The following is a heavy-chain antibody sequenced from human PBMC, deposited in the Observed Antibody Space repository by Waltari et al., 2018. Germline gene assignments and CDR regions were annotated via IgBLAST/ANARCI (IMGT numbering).Heavy chain of an antibody. D-gene: IGHD4-17*01. J-gene: IGHJ5*02. CDR1: GFTVSSNY. CDR3: ARYGGYGKLNWFDP. V-gene: IGHV3-53*01. Sequence: EVQLVESGGGLIQPGGSLRLSCAASGFTVSSNYMSWVRKAPGKGLEWVSVIYSGGSTYYADSVKGRFTISRDNSKNTLYLQMNSLRAEDTAVYYCARYGGYGKLNWFDPWGQGTLVTVSS. CDR2: IYSGGST.